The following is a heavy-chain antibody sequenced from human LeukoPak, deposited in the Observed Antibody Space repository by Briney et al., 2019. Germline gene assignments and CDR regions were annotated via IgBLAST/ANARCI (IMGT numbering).Heavy chain of an antibody. J-gene: IGHJ4*02. CDR1: GYSFTSYC. D-gene: IGHD6-13*01. V-gene: IGHV5-51*01. CDR3: ARPYRSSWYTFDC. Sequence: GESLKISCKGSGYSFTSYCIGWVRQMPGKGLEWMGIIYPGDSDTRYSPSFQGHLTISSDKSISTAQLQRSSLKASDTATDYCARPYRSSWYTFDCWGPGTLVTVAS. CDR2: IYPGDSDT.